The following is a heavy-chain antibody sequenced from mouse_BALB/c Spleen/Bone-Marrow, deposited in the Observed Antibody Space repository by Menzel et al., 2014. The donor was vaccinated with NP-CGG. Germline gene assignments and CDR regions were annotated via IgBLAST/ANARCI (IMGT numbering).Heavy chain of an antibody. V-gene: IGHV4-1*02. CDR1: GFDFSRXW. D-gene: IGHD1-1*01. Sequence: EVMLVESGGGLVQPGGSLKLSCAASGFDFSRXWXSWVXQAPXXGLEWIGEINPDSSTINYTPSLKDKFIISRDNAKNTLALQMSRVRSEDAGLYYCARCGYYGFLHYWGQGTTLTVSS. CDR2: INPDSSTI. J-gene: IGHJ2*01. CDR3: ARCGYYGFLHY.